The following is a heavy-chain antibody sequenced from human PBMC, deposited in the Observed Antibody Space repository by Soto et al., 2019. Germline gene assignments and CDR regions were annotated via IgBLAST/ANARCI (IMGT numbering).Heavy chain of an antibody. CDR1: GGSISSYY. D-gene: IGHD1-26*01. J-gene: IGHJ6*02. CDR3: ARVGWNYAMEV. V-gene: IGHV4-59*01. Sequence: SETLSLTCTVSGGSISSYYWSWIRQPPGKGLEWIGYIYYSGSTNYNPSLKSRVTISVDTSKNQFSLKLSSVTAADTAVYYCARVGWNYAMEVWGQGTTVTVSS. CDR2: IYYSGST.